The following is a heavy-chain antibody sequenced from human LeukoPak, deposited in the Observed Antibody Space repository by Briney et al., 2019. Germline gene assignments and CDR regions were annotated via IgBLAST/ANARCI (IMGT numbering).Heavy chain of an antibody. CDR1: GGSISSSTYY. V-gene: IGHV4-39*01. Sequence: SETLSLTCTVSGGSISSSTYYWGWIRQPPGKGLEWIGNIYHSGRTHYNPSLKSRVTIFVDTSKNQFSLKLSSVTAADTAVYYCARVPTYFDWLLAKDAFDIWGQGTMVTVSS. J-gene: IGHJ3*02. D-gene: IGHD3-9*01. CDR2: IYHSGRT. CDR3: ARVPTYFDWLLAKDAFDI.